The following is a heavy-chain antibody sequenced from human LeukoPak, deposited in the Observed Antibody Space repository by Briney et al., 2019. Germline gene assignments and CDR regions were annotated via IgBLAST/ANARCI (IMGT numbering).Heavy chain of an antibody. Sequence: PSQTLSLTCTVSGGSISSGGYYWSWIRQHPGKGLEWIGYIYYSGSTYYNPSLKSRVTVSVDTSKNQFSLKLSSVTAADTAVYYCATSDIDDFWSGSEPWGQGTLVTVSS. CDR2: IYYSGST. D-gene: IGHD3-3*01. V-gene: IGHV4-31*03. J-gene: IGHJ5*02. CDR1: GGSISSGGYY. CDR3: ATSDIDDFWSGSEP.